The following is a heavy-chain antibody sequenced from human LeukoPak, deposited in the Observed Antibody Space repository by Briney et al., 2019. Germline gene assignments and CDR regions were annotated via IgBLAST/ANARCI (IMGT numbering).Heavy chain of an antibody. CDR2: ISSSSSYI. Sequence: GGSLRLPCVASGFTFSSTTMGWVRQAPGRGLEWVSSISSSSSYIYYADSVKGRFTISRDNAKNSLYLQMNSLRAEDTAVYYCARDLGFNWGQGTLVTVSS. CDR3: ARDLGFN. CDR1: GFTFSSTT. J-gene: IGHJ4*02. V-gene: IGHV3-21*01.